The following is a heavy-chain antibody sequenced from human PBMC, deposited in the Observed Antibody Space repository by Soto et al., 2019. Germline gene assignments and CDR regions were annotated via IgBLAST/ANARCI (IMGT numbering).Heavy chain of an antibody. D-gene: IGHD4-17*01. CDR2: ISGSGDTT. V-gene: IGHV3-23*01. CDR1: GFTFNNYG. Sequence: EAQLLASGGGLVQPGGSLRLSCVASGFTFNNYGMSWVRQAPGKGLEWVSSISGSGDTTNYAASVKGRFTISRDNSKDMLYVYMNSLRAEDTAVYYCARDPVRGLGIAFDIWGRGTVLTVSS. J-gene: IGHJ3*02. CDR3: ARDPVRGLGIAFDI.